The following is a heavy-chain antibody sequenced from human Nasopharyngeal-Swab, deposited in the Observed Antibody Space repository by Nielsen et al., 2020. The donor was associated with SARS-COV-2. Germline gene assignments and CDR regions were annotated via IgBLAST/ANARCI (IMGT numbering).Heavy chain of an antibody. V-gene: IGHV1-46*01. J-gene: IGHJ4*02. Sequence: ASVKVSCKASGYTFTSYYMHWVRQAPGQGLEWMGIINPSGGSTSYAQKFQGRVTMTRDTSTSTVYMELSSLRSEDTAVYYCARDTEGARGYSYGCDYWGQGTLVTVSS. CDR1: GYTFTSYY. CDR2: INPSGGST. CDR3: ARDTEGARGYSYGCDY. D-gene: IGHD5-18*01.